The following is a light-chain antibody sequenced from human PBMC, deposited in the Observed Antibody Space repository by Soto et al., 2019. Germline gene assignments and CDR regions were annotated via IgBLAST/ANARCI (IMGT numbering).Light chain of an antibody. CDR3: QSYDSSLSGSDV. V-gene: IGLV1-40*01. CDR1: SSNIGAGYD. Sequence: QAVVTQPPSVSGAPGQRVTISCTGSSSNIGAGYDVHWYQQLPGTAPKLLIYGNSNRPSGVPDRFSGSKSGTSASLAITGLQAEDEADYYCQSYDSSLSGSDVFGTWTKLTVL. CDR2: GNS. J-gene: IGLJ1*01.